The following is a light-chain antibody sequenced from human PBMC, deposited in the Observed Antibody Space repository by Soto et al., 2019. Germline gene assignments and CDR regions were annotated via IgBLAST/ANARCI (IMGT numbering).Light chain of an antibody. CDR1: SSDVGSYNL. J-gene: IGLJ2*01. V-gene: IGLV2-23*02. CDR2: EDN. CDR3: CSYAGSITFVI. Sequence: QSALTQPASVFGSPGQSITISCTGTSSDVGSYNLVSWYQQHPGKAPKLMILEDNKRPSGVSNLFSGSKSGNTASLTISGLQAEDEADYYCCSYAGSITFVIFGGGTKLTVL.